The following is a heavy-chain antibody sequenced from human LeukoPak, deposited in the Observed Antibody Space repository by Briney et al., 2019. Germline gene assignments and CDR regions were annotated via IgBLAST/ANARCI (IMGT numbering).Heavy chain of an antibody. CDR1: GGSFSGYY. D-gene: IGHD3-10*01. J-gene: IGHJ5*02. Sequence: PSETLSLTCVVYGGSFSGYYWSWIRQPPGKGLEWIGEINHSGSTNYNPSLKSRVTISVDTSKNQFSLKLSSVTAADTAVYYCARGYGTGYYGSGSYDPWGQGTLVTVSS. CDR2: INHSGST. CDR3: ARGYGTGYYGSGSYDP. V-gene: IGHV4-34*01.